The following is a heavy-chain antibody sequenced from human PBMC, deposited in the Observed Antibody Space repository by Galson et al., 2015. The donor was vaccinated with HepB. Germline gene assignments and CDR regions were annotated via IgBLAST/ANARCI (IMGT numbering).Heavy chain of an antibody. CDR3: ARGDIVVVPAAIGGRAHLKYSSSSIDY. J-gene: IGHJ4*02. Sequence: ETLSLTCTVSGGSISSSSYYWGWIRQPPGKGLEWIGSIYYSGSTYYNPSLESRVTISVDTSKNQFSLKLSSVTAADTAVYYCARGDIVVVPAAIGGRAHLKYSSSSIDYWGQGTLVTVSS. D-gene: IGHD2-2*01. CDR1: GGSISSSSYY. V-gene: IGHV4-39*01. CDR2: IYYSGST.